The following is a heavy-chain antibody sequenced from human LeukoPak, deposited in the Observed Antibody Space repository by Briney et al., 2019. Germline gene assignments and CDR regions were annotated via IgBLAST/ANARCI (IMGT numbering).Heavy chain of an antibody. V-gene: IGHV3-7*01. CDR2: IKQDGSEK. J-gene: IGHJ4*02. CDR1: GFTFSSYW. Sequence: GGSLRLSCAASGFTFSSYWMSWVRQAPGKGLEWVANIKQDGSEKYYVDSVKGRFTISRDNAKNSLYLQMNSLRAEDTAVYYCAREGRLGYCSGGSCYEYYFDYWGQGTLVTVSS. D-gene: IGHD2-15*01. CDR3: AREGRLGYCSGGSCYEYYFDY.